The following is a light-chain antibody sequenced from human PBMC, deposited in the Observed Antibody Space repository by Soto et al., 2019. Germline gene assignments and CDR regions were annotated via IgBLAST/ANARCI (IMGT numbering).Light chain of an antibody. CDR2: GAS. CDR3: QQYNNWLT. J-gene: IGKJ4*01. V-gene: IGKV3-15*01. Sequence: EIVMTQSPATLSVSPGERATLSCRASQSVSSNVAWYQQKPGQAPRLLIYGASTRATGIPARFSGSGSGTEFTLTISSLQSEDFAVYYCQQYNNWLTFGGGTKV. CDR1: QSVSSN.